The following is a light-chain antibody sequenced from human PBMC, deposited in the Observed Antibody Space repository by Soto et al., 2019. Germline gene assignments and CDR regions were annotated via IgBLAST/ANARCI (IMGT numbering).Light chain of an antibody. Sequence: QSVLTQPPSASGAPGQSVTISCTGTKNVIGVYDFVSWYQHHPGKAPRLIIYEVVQRPSGVPDRFSGSKSGNTASLTVSGLQAADEADYFCKSYAGSNPYVFGSGTKATVL. CDR3: KSYAGSNPYV. V-gene: IGLV2-8*01. J-gene: IGLJ1*01. CDR1: KNVIGVYDF. CDR2: EVV.